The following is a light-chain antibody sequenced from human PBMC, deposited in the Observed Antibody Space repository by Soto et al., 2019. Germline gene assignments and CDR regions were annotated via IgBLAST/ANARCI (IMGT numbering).Light chain of an antibody. CDR1: QSISNY. CDR2: AAS. CDR3: QQSYSTLWT. J-gene: IGKJ1*01. V-gene: IGKV1-39*01. Sequence: DIQMTQSPSSLSVSVGDRVTITCRASQSISNYLNWYQQKPGKAPKVLIYAASSLQSGVPSRFSGSGSGTDITLTISSLQPEDFATYYCQQSYSTLWTFGQGTNVYIK.